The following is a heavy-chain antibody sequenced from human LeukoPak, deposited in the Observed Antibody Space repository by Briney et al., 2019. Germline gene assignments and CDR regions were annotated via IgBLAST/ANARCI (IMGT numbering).Heavy chain of an antibody. V-gene: IGHV4-61*02. CDR3: ARSGPTIFGVAPNWFDP. D-gene: IGHD3-3*01. CDR2: IYTSGST. CDR1: GGSISSGSYY. J-gene: IGHJ5*02. Sequence: PSQTLSLTCTVSGGSISSGSYYWSWIRQPAGKGLEWIGRIYTSGSTNYNPSLKSRVTISVDTSKNQFSLKLSSVTAADTAVYYCARSGPTIFGVAPNWFDPWGQGTLVTVSS.